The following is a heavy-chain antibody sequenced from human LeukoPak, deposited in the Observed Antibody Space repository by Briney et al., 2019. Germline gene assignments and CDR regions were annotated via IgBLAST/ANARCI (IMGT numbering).Heavy chain of an antibody. CDR3: ARDLQYYYDSSGYFMGY. CDR1: GFIFSNYG. J-gene: IGHJ4*02. V-gene: IGHV3-33*08. CDR2: IWYDGSNK. D-gene: IGHD3-22*01. Sequence: GGSLRLSCAASGFIFSNYGMHWVRQAPGKGLEWVAVIWYDGSNKYYADSVKGRFTISRDNSKNTLYLQMNSLRAEDTAVYYCARDLQYYYDSSGYFMGYWGQGTLVTVSS.